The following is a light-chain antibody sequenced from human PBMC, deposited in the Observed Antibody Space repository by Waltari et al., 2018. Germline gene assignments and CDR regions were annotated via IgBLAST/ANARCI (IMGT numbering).Light chain of an antibody. CDR3: SSYTSINTVI. Sequence: QSALTQPASVSGSPGQSITISCTGTNSDIGDYNYVSWYQHHPGTAPKLLIFDVTKGPSGGSDRVSGSKSGNPASLTISGLHTEDESDYYCSSYTSINTVIFGGGTKVTVL. J-gene: IGLJ2*01. CDR1: NSDIGDYNY. CDR2: DVT. V-gene: IGLV2-14*03.